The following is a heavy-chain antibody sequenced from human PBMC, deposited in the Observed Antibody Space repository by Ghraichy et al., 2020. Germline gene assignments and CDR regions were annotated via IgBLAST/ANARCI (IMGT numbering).Heavy chain of an antibody. J-gene: IGHJ4*02. V-gene: IGHV3-30*04. D-gene: IGHD5-18*01. CDR3: AKGGDSFGYGDFDG. CDR1: GISLHNYA. CDR2: ISADGHTK. Sequence: LTCAASGISLHNYAMHWVRQAPGKGLEWVALISADGHTKYYVDSVKGRFILSRDYSKNTVYLQMSSLRPEDTALYYCAKGGDSFGYGDFDGWGQGILVNVSS.